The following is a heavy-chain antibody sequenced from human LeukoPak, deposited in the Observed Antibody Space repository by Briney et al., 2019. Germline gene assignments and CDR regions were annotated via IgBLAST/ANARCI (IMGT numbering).Heavy chain of an antibody. Sequence: PGGSLRLSCAASGFTFSSYEMNWVRQAPGKGLEWVSYISSSGSTIYYADSVKGRFTISRDSAKNSLYLQMNSLRAEDAAVYYCATQAVAGPWFDPWGQGTLVTVSS. V-gene: IGHV3-48*03. CDR3: ATQAVAGPWFDP. D-gene: IGHD6-19*01. J-gene: IGHJ5*02. CDR2: ISSSGSTI. CDR1: GFTFSSYE.